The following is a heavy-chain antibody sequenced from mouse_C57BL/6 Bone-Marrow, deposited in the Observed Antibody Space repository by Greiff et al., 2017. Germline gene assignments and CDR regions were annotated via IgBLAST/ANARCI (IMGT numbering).Heavy chain of an antibody. CDR3: ASGAMTTVVAHWYFDV. CDR2: IYPGSGST. Sequence: QVQLQQPGAELVKPGASVKMSCKASGYTFTSYWITWVKQRPGQGLEWIGDIYPGSGSTNYNEKFKSKATLTVDTSSSTAYMQLSSLTSEDSAVYYCASGAMTTVVAHWYFDVWGTGTTVTVSS. V-gene: IGHV1-55*01. D-gene: IGHD1-1*01. J-gene: IGHJ1*03. CDR1: GYTFTSYW.